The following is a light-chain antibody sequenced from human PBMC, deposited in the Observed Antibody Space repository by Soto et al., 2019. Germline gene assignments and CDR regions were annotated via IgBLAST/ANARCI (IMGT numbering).Light chain of an antibody. CDR2: DVT. Sequence: QSALTQPRSVSGSPGQSVTISCTETSSDVGAYNYVSWYQQHPGKAPKLMIYDVTKRPSGVPDRFSGSKSGNTASLTISGLQAEDEADYYCCSYAGSYTPVVFGGGTKLTVL. CDR1: SSDVGAYNY. V-gene: IGLV2-11*01. J-gene: IGLJ2*01. CDR3: CSYAGSYTPVV.